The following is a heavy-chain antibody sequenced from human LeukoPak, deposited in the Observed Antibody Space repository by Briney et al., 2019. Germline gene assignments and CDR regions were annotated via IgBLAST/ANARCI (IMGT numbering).Heavy chain of an antibody. V-gene: IGHV6-1*01. J-gene: IGHJ4*02. D-gene: IGHD3-9*01. CDR3: ARDESAHWFYFFDY. CDR1: GDSVSSNSAA. CDR2: TFYRSKWYF. Sequence: SQTLSLTCTISGDSVSSNSAAWNWIRQSPSRGLEWLGRTFYRSKWYFDYAESVKSRITFLPDTSKNQFSLQLNSVTPEDTATYYCARDESAHWFYFFDYWGQGTPVTVSS.